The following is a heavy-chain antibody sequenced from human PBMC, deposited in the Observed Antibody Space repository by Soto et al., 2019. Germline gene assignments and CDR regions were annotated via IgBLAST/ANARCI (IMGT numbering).Heavy chain of an antibody. V-gene: IGHV1-69*01. D-gene: IGHD3-9*01. CDR3: AIDQEDYDMLTGYFLTWFDP. Sequence: QVQLVQSGAEVKKPGSSVKVSCKASGGTFSSYAISWVRQAPGQGLEWMGGIIPIFGTANYAQKFQGRVTIAAEDSTSTAYMELSSLRSEDTAVYYCAIDQEDYDMLTGYFLTWFDPWGQGTLVTVSS. CDR2: IIPIFGTA. CDR1: GGTFSSYA. J-gene: IGHJ5*02.